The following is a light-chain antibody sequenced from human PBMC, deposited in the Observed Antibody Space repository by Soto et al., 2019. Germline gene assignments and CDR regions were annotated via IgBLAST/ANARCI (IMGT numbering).Light chain of an antibody. V-gene: IGLV2-14*01. CDR2: EVS. CDR1: SSDVGGYKY. J-gene: IGLJ3*02. Sequence: QSALTQPASVSGSPGQSITISCTGTSSDVGGYKYVSWYQQHPGKAPKLMIHEVSIRPSGVSNRFSGSKSGNTASLTISGLQAEDEADYFCSSYANTRTRVFGGGTQLTAL. CDR3: SSYANTRTRV.